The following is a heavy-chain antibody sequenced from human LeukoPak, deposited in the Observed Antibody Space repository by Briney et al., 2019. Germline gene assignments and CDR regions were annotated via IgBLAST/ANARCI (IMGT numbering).Heavy chain of an antibody. Sequence: GRSLRLSCAASGFTFSSYAMHWVRQAPGKGLEWVAVISYDGSNKYYADSVKGRFTISRDNSKNTLYLQMNSLRAEDTAVYYCARDTRGESDYWGHGTLVTVSS. CDR3: ARDTRGESDY. V-gene: IGHV3-30*14. J-gene: IGHJ4*01. CDR1: GFTFSSYA. D-gene: IGHD3-10*01. CDR2: ISYDGSNK.